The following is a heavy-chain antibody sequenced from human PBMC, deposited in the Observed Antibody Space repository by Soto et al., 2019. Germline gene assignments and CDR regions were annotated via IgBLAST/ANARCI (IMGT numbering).Heavy chain of an antibody. Sequence: PSETLSLTCTVSGYSIGSRSHYYAWIRQPPGKGLEWIATIYYSGTTYYNPSLKNRVTISLDTSKNQFSLKVVSVTAADTAVYYCARQFVSGSYYYWGQGTQVTFSS. CDR1: GYSIGSRSHY. J-gene: IGHJ4*02. D-gene: IGHD1-26*01. CDR2: IYYSGTT. V-gene: IGHV4-39*01. CDR3: ARQFVSGSYYY.